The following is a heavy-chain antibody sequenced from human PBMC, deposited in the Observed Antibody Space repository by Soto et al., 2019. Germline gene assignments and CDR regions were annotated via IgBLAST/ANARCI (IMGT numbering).Heavy chain of an antibody. CDR3: ADPPASF. CDR2: INHTGTT. V-gene: IGHV4-4*02. J-gene: IGHJ4*02. CDR1: GGSMGGTHF. D-gene: IGHD6-6*01. Sequence: QVQLQESGPGLVKPSETLSLTCTVSGGSMGGTHFWNWVRQPPGKGLEWIGEINHTGTTNYNPSLKSRVTISVDTSRNQFSLKLTSVTAADTAVYYCADPPASFWGQGLLVTVSS.